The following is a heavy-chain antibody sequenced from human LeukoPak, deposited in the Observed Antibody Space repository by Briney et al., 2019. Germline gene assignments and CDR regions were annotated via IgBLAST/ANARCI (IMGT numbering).Heavy chain of an antibody. V-gene: IGHV1-69*04. D-gene: IGHD2-21*02. J-gene: IGHJ4*02. CDR2: IIPMLGIT. Sequence: GSSVKVSCKASGGTFSSYAISWVRQAPGQGLEWMGRIIPMLGITNYAQKLQGRVTITADKSTSTAYMELSSLRSEHTAVYYCARDQTLSSYCGGDCYGPSDYWGQGTLVTVSS. CDR3: ARDQTLSSYCGGDCYGPSDY. CDR1: GGTFSSYA.